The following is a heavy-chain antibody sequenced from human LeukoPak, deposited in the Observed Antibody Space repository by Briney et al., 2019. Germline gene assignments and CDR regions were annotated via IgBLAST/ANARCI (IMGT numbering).Heavy chain of an antibody. Sequence: GGSLRLSCAASGLTFSNYAMSWVRQAPGKGLEWVSGMSGSGGRTNYADSVKGRFTISRDNSRNTLYLQMNSLRAEDTAVYYCARDYGDYSSPVFGMDVWGQGTTVTVSS. J-gene: IGHJ6*02. CDR3: ARDYGDYSSPVFGMDV. D-gene: IGHD4-17*01. V-gene: IGHV3-23*01. CDR2: MSGSGGRT. CDR1: GLTFSNYA.